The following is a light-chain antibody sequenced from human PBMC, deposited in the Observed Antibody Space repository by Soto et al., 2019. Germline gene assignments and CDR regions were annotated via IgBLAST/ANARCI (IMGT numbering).Light chain of an antibody. CDR1: QSISTY. J-gene: IGKJ2*01. Sequence: DIPMTQPSTLSASVGDRVTLHCRASQSISTYLAWYQQKPGKAPEVLISHASNLESGVPSRFSGGGSGTEFTLTISSLQPDDFATYYCQQYYMYSYTFGQGTKLDIK. V-gene: IGKV1-5*01. CDR2: HAS. CDR3: QQYYMYSYT.